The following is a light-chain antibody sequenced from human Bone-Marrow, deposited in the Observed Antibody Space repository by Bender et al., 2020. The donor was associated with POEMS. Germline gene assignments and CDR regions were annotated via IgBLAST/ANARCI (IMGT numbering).Light chain of an antibody. CDR2: EGS. CDR3: SSYAASNYFLVI. Sequence: QSALTQPASVSGSPGQSITISCTGASSDVGAYNLVSWYQQHPGKAPKLIIYEGSKRPSGVSNRFSGSKSGNTASLTISGLQAEDEADYYCSSYAASNYFLVIFGGGTKLTVL. CDR1: SSDVGAYNL. V-gene: IGLV2-14*02. J-gene: IGLJ2*01.